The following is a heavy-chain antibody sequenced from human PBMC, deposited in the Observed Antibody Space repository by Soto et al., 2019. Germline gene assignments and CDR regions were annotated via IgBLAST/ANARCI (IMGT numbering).Heavy chain of an antibody. Sequence: PGGSLRLSCAASGFTVSSNYMSWVRQAPGKGLEWVSVIYSGGSTYYADSVKGRFTISRDNSENTLYLQMNSLRAEDTAVYYCARTCSGGTCSFDYWAQGTLVTVSS. CDR3: ARTCSGGTCSFDY. V-gene: IGHV3-66*01. J-gene: IGHJ4*02. D-gene: IGHD2-15*01. CDR1: GFTVSSNY. CDR2: IYSGGST.